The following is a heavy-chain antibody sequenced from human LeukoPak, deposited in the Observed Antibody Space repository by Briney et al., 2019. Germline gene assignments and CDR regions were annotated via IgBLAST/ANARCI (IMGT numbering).Heavy chain of an antibody. CDR2: IRYDGSNK. Sequence: GGSLRLSCAASGFTFSSYGMHWVRQAPGKGLEWVAFIRYDGSNKYYADSVKGRFTISRDNSKNTLYLQMNSLRAEDTAVYYCAKTSYDSSGYYYVLTHDAFDIWGQGTMVTVSS. D-gene: IGHD3-22*01. CDR1: GFTFSSYG. CDR3: AKTSYDSSGYYYVLTHDAFDI. J-gene: IGHJ3*02. V-gene: IGHV3-30*02.